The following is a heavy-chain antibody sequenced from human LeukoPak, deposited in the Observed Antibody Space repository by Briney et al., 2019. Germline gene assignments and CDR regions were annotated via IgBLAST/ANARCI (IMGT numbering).Heavy chain of an antibody. CDR3: AFTTGYSSGWEGFDI. CDR2: IYYSGST. J-gene: IGHJ3*02. CDR1: GGSISSYY. Sequence: SETLSLTCTVSGGSISSYYWSWIRQPPGKGLEWIGYIYYSGSTNYNPSLKSRVTISVDTSKNQFSLKLSSVTAADTAVYYCAFTTGYSSGWEGFDIWGQGTMVTVSS. V-gene: IGHV4-59*01. D-gene: IGHD6-19*01.